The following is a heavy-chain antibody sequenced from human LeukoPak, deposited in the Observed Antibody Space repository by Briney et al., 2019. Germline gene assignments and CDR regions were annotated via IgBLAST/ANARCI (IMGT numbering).Heavy chain of an antibody. CDR1: GFTFSRYP. CDR3: AKARGEYSSSSFDP. D-gene: IGHD6-6*01. J-gene: IGHJ5*02. CDR2: ISGGGDTT. V-gene: IGHV3-23*01. Sequence: GGSLRLSCAASGFTFSRYPMSWVRQAPGKGLEWVSGISGGGDTTYYADSVKGRFTISRGNSKNTLYPQMDSLRAEDTAVYYCAKARGEYSSSSFDPWGQGTLVTVSS.